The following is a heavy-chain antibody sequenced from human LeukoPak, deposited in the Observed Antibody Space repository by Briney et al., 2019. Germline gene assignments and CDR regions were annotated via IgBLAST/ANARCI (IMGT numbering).Heavy chain of an antibody. CDR3: AKDEVVPGYYYTDV. D-gene: IGHD2-2*01. CDR2: ISGSGDST. CDR1: GFTFSKCG. V-gene: IGHV3-23*01. Sequence: GGSLTLSCAVSGFTFSKCGMHWVRQAPGKGLEWVSAISGSGDSTYYADSVKARFTISRDNSKNTLYLQMNSLNAEDTSVYYCAKDEVVPGYYYTDVWGRGTTVTISS. J-gene: IGHJ6*03.